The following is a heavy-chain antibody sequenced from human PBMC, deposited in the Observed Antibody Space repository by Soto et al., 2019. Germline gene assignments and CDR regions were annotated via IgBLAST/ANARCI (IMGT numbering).Heavy chain of an antibody. CDR2: IYHSGST. V-gene: IGHV4-4*02. Sequence: QVQLQESGPGLVXPSGTLSLTCAVSGGSISSXNWWSWVRQPPGKGLEWIGEIYHSGSTNYNPSLKSRVTISVDKSKNQFSLKLSSVTAADTAVYYCARDRSXSYLSNNWFDPWGQGTLVTVSS. D-gene: IGHD6-13*01. CDR1: GGSISSXNW. J-gene: IGHJ5*02. CDR3: ARDRSXSYLSNNWFDP.